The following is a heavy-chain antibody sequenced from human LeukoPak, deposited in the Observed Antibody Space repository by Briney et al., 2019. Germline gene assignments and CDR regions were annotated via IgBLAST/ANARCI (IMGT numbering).Heavy chain of an antibody. CDR3: TRDSGGSYSIDY. D-gene: IGHD1-26*01. CDR1: GFTFSSYS. V-gene: IGHV3-48*01. J-gene: IGHJ4*02. CDR2: ISSSSSTI. Sequence: GGSLRLSCAASGFTFSSYSMTWVRQAPGEGLEWVSYISSSSSTIYYADSVKGRFTISRDNSKNTLYLQMNSLRAEDTAVYYCTRDSGGSYSIDYWGQGTLVTVSS.